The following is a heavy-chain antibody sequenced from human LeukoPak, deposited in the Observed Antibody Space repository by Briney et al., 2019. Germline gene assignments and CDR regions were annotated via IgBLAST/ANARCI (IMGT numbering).Heavy chain of an antibody. CDR3: ASDPYYYDSSGFYFDY. J-gene: IGHJ4*02. V-gene: IGHV3-21*01. CDR1: GFTFSSYS. D-gene: IGHD3-22*01. CDR2: ISSSSSYI. Sequence: LGGSLRLSCAASGFTFSSYSMNWVRQAPGKGLEWVSSISSSSSYIYYADSVKRRFAISRDNDKNSLYLQMNSLRAEDTAVYYCASDPYYYDSSGFYFDYWGQGTLVTVSS.